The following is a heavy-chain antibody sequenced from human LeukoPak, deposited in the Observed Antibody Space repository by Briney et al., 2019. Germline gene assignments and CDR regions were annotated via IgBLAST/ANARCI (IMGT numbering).Heavy chain of an antibody. J-gene: IGHJ4*02. V-gene: IGHV3-23*01. CDR2: ISVSGGST. CDR1: GFTFSRYA. Sequence: GGSLTLSCAASGFTFSRYAMTWVRQAPGKGLDWVSAISVSGGSTYYADSVKGRFTISRDNYKNTLYLQMNSLRAEDTAVYYCAKGERASGFDYWGQGTLVTVSS. CDR3: AKGERASGFDY. D-gene: IGHD3-10*01.